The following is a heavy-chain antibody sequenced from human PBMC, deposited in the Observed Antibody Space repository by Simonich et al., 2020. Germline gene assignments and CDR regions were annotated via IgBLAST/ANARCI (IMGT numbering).Heavy chain of an antibody. J-gene: IGHJ3*02. CDR3: ARGKGWKNAFDI. CDR1: GGSFSGYY. CDR2: INNSGRT. Sequence: QVQLQQWGAGLLKPSETLSLTCAVYGGSFSGYYWGWIRQPPGKGLGWIGEINNSGRTNYNPSLKSRVTISVDTSKNQFSLKLSAGTAADTAVYYCARGKGWKNAFDIWGQGTMVTVSS. V-gene: IGHV4-34*01. D-gene: IGHD1-1*01.